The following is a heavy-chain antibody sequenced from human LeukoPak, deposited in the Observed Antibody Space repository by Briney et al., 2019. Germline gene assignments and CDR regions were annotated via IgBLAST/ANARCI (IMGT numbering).Heavy chain of an antibody. Sequence: VASVKVSCKASGYTFTGYYMHWVRQAPGQGLEWMGWINPNSGGTNYAQKFQGRVTMTRDTSISTDYMELSRLRSDDTAVYYCASAYDSSGLDYFDYWGQGTLVTVSS. D-gene: IGHD3-22*01. J-gene: IGHJ4*02. CDR1: GYTFTGYY. CDR2: INPNSGGT. CDR3: ASAYDSSGLDYFDY. V-gene: IGHV1-2*02.